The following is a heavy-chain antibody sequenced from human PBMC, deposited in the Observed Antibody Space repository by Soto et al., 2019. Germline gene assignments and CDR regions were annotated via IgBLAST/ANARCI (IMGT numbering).Heavy chain of an antibody. J-gene: IGHJ4*02. Sequence: QVQLVQSGAEVKKPGSSVPVSCKASGGTFSSYPISWVRQAPGQGLEWMGRIIPILDITDYAQKFQGRVTITADKSTSTAYMELSSLSSDDTAVYYCARPTSTGTTSGYYFDFWGQGTLVTVSS. CDR1: GGTFSSYP. V-gene: IGHV1-69*02. CDR2: IIPILDIT. D-gene: IGHD1-7*01. CDR3: ARPTSTGTTSGYYFDF.